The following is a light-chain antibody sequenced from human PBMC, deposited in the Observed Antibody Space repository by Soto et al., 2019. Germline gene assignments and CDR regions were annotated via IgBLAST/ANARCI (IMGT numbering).Light chain of an antibody. CDR1: RSNIGKNY. V-gene: IGLV1-51*01. Sequence: QSVLTQPPSVSAAPGQKVTISCSGSRSNIGKNYVSWYQQVPGTAPKLLIYDDNKRPSGILDRFSGSKSGASATLGITGLQTGDEADYYCGTCYSSLSGGDWGFGGGTKLTVL. CDR3: GTCYSSLSGGDWG. CDR2: DDN. J-gene: IGLJ3*02.